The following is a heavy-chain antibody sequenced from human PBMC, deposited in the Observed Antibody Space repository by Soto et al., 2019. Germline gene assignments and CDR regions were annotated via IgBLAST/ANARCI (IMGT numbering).Heavy chain of an antibody. CDR1: GYTFTHYG. V-gene: IGHV1-18*04. D-gene: IGHD2-2*01. CDR3: ARDERVTCTSSICYYFDY. J-gene: IGHJ4*02. CDR2: TSADNGDT. Sequence: QVQLVQSGAEVKEPGASVKVSCKASGYTFTHYGFSWVRQAPGQGLEWLAWTSADNGDTNYAPKLQGRVTLTTDTSTGTAYMELRSLRSDDTAVYYCARDERVTCTSSICYYFDYWGQGTLVTVSS.